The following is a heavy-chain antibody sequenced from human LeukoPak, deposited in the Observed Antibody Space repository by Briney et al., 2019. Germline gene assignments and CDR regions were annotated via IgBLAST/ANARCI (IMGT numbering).Heavy chain of an antibody. D-gene: IGHD3/OR15-3a*01. J-gene: IGHJ4*02. Sequence: GGSLRLSCAASGFTFGDTWMNWVRQAPGQGPEWVANIKQDGSEKCYVASVKGRFTISRDNAKNSLYLQMNSLRAEDTALYYCATSYDMGWLIGYWGQGTLVTVSS. CDR1: GFTFGDTW. CDR2: IKQDGSEK. V-gene: IGHV3-7*03. CDR3: ATSYDMGWLIGY.